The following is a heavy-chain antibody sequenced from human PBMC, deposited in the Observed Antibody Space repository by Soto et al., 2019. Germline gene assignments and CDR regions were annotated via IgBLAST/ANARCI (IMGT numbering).Heavy chain of an antibody. D-gene: IGHD3-16*01. J-gene: IGHJ4*02. CDR1: GASISRDH. Sequence: QVQLQESGPGLVKPSETLSLTCTVSGASISRDHWNWIRQPPGKGLEWIGEYSGTSNYNPSLRSRVTISVDTSNNQVSLKLSSVTAADPAVYYCATYTAGGGGRGYWSQGTLVTVSS. V-gene: IGHV4-59*08. CDR2: YSGTS. CDR3: ATYTAGGGGRGY.